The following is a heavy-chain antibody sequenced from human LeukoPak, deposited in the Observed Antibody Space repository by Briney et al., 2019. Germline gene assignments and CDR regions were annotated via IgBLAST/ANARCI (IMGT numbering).Heavy chain of an antibody. Sequence: GGSLRLSCAASGFSFSSYSMNWVRQAPGKGLEWVSYISSSSSTIYYADSVKGRFTISRDNAKNPLYLQMNSLRAEDTAVYYCTREIVVVPAGIWAFDIWGQGTMVTVSS. V-gene: IGHV3-48*01. D-gene: IGHD2-2*01. J-gene: IGHJ3*02. CDR3: TREIVVVPAGIWAFDI. CDR2: ISSSSSTI. CDR1: GFSFSSYS.